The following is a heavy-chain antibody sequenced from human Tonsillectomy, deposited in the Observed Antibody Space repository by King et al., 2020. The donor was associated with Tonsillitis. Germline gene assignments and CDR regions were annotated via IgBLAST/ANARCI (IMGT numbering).Heavy chain of an antibody. CDR3: AKGARYCSGGSCSNWFDP. CDR2: ISGSGGST. CDR1: GFTFSSYA. D-gene: IGHD2-15*01. Sequence: VQLVESGGGLVQPGGSLRLSCAASGFTFSSYAMSWVRQAPGKGLEWVSAISGSGGSTYYADSVKGRFTISRDNPKNTLYLQMNSLRAEDTAVYYCAKGARYCSGGSCSNWFDPWGQGTLVTVSS. J-gene: IGHJ5*02. V-gene: IGHV3-23*04.